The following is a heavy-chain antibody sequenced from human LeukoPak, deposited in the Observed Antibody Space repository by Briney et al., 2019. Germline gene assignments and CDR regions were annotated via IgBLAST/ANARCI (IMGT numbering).Heavy chain of an antibody. CDR1: GYSFTSYY. Sequence: ASVKVSCKASGYSFTSYYMHWVRQAPGQGLEWMGIINPSGGSTSYAQTFQGRVTMTRDMSTSTVYMELSSLRSDDTAVYYCAREGGGADSGYDSDIWGQGTMVTVSS. V-gene: IGHV1-46*01. J-gene: IGHJ3*02. CDR2: INPSGGST. CDR3: AREGGGADSGYDSDI. D-gene: IGHD5-12*01.